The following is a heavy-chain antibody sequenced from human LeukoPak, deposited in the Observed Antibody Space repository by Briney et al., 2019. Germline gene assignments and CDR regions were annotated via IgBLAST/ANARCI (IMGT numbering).Heavy chain of an antibody. Sequence: SETLSLTCTVSGGSISSSSYYWGWIRQPPGKGLEWIGSIYYSGSTYYNPSLKSRVTISVDTSKNQFSLKLSSVTAADTAVYYCARQDIVVVPAATRYWGQGTLVTVSS. J-gene: IGHJ4*02. D-gene: IGHD2-2*01. CDR3: ARQDIVVVPAATRY. CDR1: GGSISSSSYY. V-gene: IGHV4-39*01. CDR2: IYYSGST.